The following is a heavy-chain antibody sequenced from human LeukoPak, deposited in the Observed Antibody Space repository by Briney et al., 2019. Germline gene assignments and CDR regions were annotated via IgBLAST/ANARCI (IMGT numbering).Heavy chain of an antibody. Sequence: GESLKIPCKGSGYSFTNYWIGWVRQMPGKGLEWMGIIYPGDSDTRYSPPFQGQVTISADKSISTAYLQWSSLKASDTAIYYCARPSDSNTWSRRTFDLWGQGTMVTVFS. CDR2: IYPGDSDT. J-gene: IGHJ3*01. CDR1: GYSFTNYW. D-gene: IGHD6-13*01. CDR3: ARPSDSNTWSRRTFDL. V-gene: IGHV5-51*01.